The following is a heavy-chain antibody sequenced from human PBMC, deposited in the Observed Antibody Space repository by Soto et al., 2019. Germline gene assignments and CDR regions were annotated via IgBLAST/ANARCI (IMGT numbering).Heavy chain of an antibody. CDR3: AIATSHGWFQHLDY. J-gene: IGHJ4*02. CDR2: IYPGDSDT. CDR1: GYSCANYW. V-gene: IGHV5-51*01. Sequence: PGASLKTSCQGSGYSCANYWHGWVRQKPGKGLEWIGIIYPGDSDTRYSPSFQGHVTISADKSLSTAYLQWSSLKASDTAIYYCAIATSHGWFQHLDYWGQGTLVTVSS. D-gene: IGHD6-19*01.